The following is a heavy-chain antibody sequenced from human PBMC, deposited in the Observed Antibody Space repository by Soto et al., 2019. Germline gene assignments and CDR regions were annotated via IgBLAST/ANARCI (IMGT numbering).Heavy chain of an antibody. V-gene: IGHV4-59*08. Sequence: SETLSLTCTVSGGSISSYYWSWIRQPPGKGLEWIGYIYYSGSTNYNPSLKSRVTISVDTSKNQFSLKLSSVTAADTAVYYCARQSCGGDCYPYYYYYYGMDVWGQGTTVTVSS. CDR2: IYYSGST. J-gene: IGHJ6*02. CDR1: GGSISSYY. CDR3: ARQSCGGDCYPYYYYYYGMDV. D-gene: IGHD2-21*02.